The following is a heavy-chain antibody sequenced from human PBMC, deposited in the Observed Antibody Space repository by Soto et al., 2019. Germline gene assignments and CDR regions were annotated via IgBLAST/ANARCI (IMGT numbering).Heavy chain of an antibody. CDR3: AKDPDSIVATIFSALF. D-gene: IGHD5-12*01. J-gene: IGHJ4*02. CDR2: ISGSGGST. V-gene: IGHV3-23*01. Sequence: PGGSLRLSCATSGFTFSSYAMSWVRQAPGKGLEWVSAISGSGGSTYYADSVKGRFTISRDNSKNTLYLQMNSLRAEDTAVYYCAKDPDSIVATIFSALFWGQGTLVTVSS. CDR1: GFTFSSYA.